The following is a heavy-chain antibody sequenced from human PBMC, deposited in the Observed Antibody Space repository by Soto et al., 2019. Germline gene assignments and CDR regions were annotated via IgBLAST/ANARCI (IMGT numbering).Heavy chain of an antibody. CDR1: GGSFSGYY. J-gene: IGHJ4*02. V-gene: IGHV4-34*01. D-gene: IGHD3-22*01. CDR2: INHSGST. Sequence: SETLSLTCAVYGGSFSGYYWSWIRQPPGKGLEWIGEINHSGSTNYNPSLKSRVTISVDTSKNQFSLKLSSVTAADTAVYYCARVNRSSGYLAYWGQGTLVTVSP. CDR3: ARVNRSSGYLAY.